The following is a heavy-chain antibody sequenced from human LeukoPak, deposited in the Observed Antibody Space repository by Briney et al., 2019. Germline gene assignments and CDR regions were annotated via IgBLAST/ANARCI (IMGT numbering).Heavy chain of an antibody. CDR1: GYTFTSYY. CDR2: INPNSGGT. Sequence: GASVKVSCKASGYTFTSYYMHWVRQAPGQGLEWMGWINPNSGGTNYAQKFQGRVTMTRDTSISTAYMELSRLRSDDTAVYYCARERALGIAAAHTDYYYYMDVWGKGTTVTVSS. V-gene: IGHV1-2*02. D-gene: IGHD6-13*01. CDR3: ARERALGIAAAHTDYYYYMDV. J-gene: IGHJ6*03.